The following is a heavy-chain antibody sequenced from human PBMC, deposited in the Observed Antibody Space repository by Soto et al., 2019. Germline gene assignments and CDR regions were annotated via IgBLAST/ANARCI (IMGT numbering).Heavy chain of an antibody. Sequence: GGSLRLSCAASGFTFSKFAMSWVRQAPGKGLEWVSAITGSGGGTYYADSVKGRFTISRDNSKNTLYLQMNSLRAADTAVYYCAKDSTDDTSSAYGGSWGQGTLVTVSS. V-gene: IGHV3-23*01. J-gene: IGHJ5*02. CDR2: ITGSGGGT. D-gene: IGHD4-17*01. CDR1: GFTFSKFA. CDR3: AKDSTDDTSSAYGGS.